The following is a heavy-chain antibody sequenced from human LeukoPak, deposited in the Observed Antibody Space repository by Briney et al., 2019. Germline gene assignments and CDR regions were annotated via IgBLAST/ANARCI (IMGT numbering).Heavy chain of an antibody. CDR1: GYTFTGYY. V-gene: IGHV1-2*02. Sequence: GASVKVSCKASGYTFTGYYMHWVRQAPGQGLEWMGWINPNSGGTNYAQKFQGRVTMTRDTSISTAYMELSRLRSDDTAVYYCARDPKRGWNRIDYWGQGTLVTVSS. D-gene: IGHD6-19*01. CDR2: INPNSGGT. CDR3: ARDPKRGWNRIDY. J-gene: IGHJ4*02.